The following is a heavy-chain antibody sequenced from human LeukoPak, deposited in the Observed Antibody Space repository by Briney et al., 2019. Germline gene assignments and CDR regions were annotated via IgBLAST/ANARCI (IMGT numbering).Heavy chain of an antibody. Sequence: SETLSLTCTVSGYSISSGYYWGWIRQPPGKGLEWIGSTYHSGGTYYNPSLKSRVTISLDTSKNQFSLKLSSVTAADTAVYYCANYDILTGHDYWGQGTLVTVSS. D-gene: IGHD3-9*01. CDR3: ANYDILTGHDY. J-gene: IGHJ4*02. CDR1: GYSISSGYY. CDR2: TYHSGGT. V-gene: IGHV4-38-2*02.